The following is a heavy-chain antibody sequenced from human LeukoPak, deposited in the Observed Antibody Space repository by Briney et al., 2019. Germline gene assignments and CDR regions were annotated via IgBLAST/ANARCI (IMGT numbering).Heavy chain of an antibody. J-gene: IGHJ4*02. V-gene: IGHV3-23*01. CDR1: GFTFSIYA. D-gene: IGHD4-17*01. CDR2: ISGSGGST. Sequence: PGGSLRLSCAASGFTFSIYAMSWVRQAPGKGLDCVSAISGSGGSTYYEDSVKGRFTIYRDNSKNTLYLQMNSLRAEDTAVYYCAKKEGTVTWGVDYWGQGTLVTVSS. CDR3: AKKEGTVTWGVDY.